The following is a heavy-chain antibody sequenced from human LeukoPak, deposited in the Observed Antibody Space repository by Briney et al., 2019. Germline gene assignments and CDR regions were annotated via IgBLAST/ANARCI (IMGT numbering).Heavy chain of an antibody. J-gene: IGHJ4*02. CDR2: INSDGSST. CDR1: GFTFSSYW. D-gene: IGHD4-17*01. CDR3: AKEAGDYHFDY. Sequence: SGGSLRLSCAAPGFTFSSYWMHWVRQAPGKGLVWVSRINSDGSSTSYADSVKGRFTISRDNAKNTLYLQMNSLRAEDTAVYYCAKEAGDYHFDYWGQGTLVTVSS. V-gene: IGHV3-74*01.